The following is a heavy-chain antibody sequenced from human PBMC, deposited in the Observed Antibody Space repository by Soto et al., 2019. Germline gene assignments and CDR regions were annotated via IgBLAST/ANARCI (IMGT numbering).Heavy chain of an antibody. CDR3: AREISAGFGEPWLDP. V-gene: IGHV3-53*01. CDR2: IYSDGRT. D-gene: IGHD3-10*01. Sequence: GGSMRLSCAASGFSVSINYMTWVRQAPGKGLEWVSIIYSDGRTNYADSVKGRFTISRDNSKNTVYLQMTSLSADDTAVYYCAREISAGFGEPWLDPWGQGTLVTVSS. CDR1: GFSVSINY. J-gene: IGHJ5*02.